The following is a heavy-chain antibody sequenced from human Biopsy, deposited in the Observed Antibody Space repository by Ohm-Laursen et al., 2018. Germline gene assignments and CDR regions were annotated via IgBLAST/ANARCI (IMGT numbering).Heavy chain of an antibody. J-gene: IGHJ3*01. D-gene: IGHD2-8*01. CDR1: GFTFGDYY. Sequence: SLRLSCTAFGFTFGDYYMSWIRQAPGKGLEWLSYISGSGVTKMYADSVKGRFAVSRDNAKNSAYLQMNSLRTEDTAIYYCARDSGGGDSINGWYDALDLWGRGTTVTVSS. CDR2: ISGSGVTK. CDR3: ARDSGGGDSINGWYDALDL. V-gene: IGHV3-11*04.